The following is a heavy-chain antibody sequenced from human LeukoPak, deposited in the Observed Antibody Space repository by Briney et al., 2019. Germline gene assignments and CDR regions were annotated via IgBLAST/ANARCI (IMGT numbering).Heavy chain of an antibody. CDR1: GFTFSSYE. V-gene: IGHV3-48*03. CDR2: ISSSGSTI. Sequence: GGSLGLSCAASGFTFSSYEMNWVRQAPGKGLEWVSYISSSGSTIYYADSVKGRFTISRDNAKNSLYLQMNSLRAEDTAVYYCARERVVGATSLFLFDYWGQGTLVTVSS. D-gene: IGHD1-26*01. CDR3: ARERVVGATSLFLFDY. J-gene: IGHJ4*02.